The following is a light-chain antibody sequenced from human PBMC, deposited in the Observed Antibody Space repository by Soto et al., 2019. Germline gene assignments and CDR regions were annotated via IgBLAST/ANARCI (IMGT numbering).Light chain of an antibody. V-gene: IGKV3-15*01. CDR3: QQYNNWLT. J-gene: IGKJ4*01. Sequence: EIVMTQSPATLSVSPGERATLSCRASQSVSSNLAWYQQKPGQAPRLLIYGASTRATGIPARFSGSGSGTEFTLTISSLQSEDFAVYYCQQYNNWLTFGGGTKWIS. CDR1: QSVSSN. CDR2: GAS.